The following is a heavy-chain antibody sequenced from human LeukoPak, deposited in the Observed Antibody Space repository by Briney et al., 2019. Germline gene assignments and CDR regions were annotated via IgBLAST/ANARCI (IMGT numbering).Heavy chain of an antibody. V-gene: IGHV3-30-3*01. CDR2: LSYDGNNR. CDR3: ASGEHNDGWSHWLDP. D-gene: IGHD6-19*01. Sequence: TGGSLRLSCAASGFTFSSYAMSWVRQAPGKGLEWVALLSYDGNNRYYADSVKGRFTISRDNSKNTLYLQMNSLRVQDTAVYYCASGEHNDGWSHWLDPWGQGTLVTVSS. J-gene: IGHJ5*02. CDR1: GFTFSSYA.